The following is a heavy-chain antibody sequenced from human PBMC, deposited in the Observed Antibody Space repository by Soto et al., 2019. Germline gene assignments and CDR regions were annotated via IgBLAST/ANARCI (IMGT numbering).Heavy chain of an antibody. CDR1: GGSISSNIHY. CDR2: IYYTGST. Sequence: QLQLQESGPGLVKPSETLSLTCTVSGGSISSNIHYWGWIRQPPGKGLEWIGNIYYTGSTYYNPSLRSRVNISVDTSKNQYSLKVSSVTAADTATYYCARHAGASVSYSPGLHWGPGTLVNVSS. CDR3: ARHAGASVSYSPGLH. D-gene: IGHD1-26*01. J-gene: IGHJ4*02. V-gene: IGHV4-39*01.